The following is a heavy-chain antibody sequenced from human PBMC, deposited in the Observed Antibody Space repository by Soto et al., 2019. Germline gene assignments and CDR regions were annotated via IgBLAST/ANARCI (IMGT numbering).Heavy chain of an antibody. J-gene: IGHJ4*02. V-gene: IGHV3-30*18. D-gene: IGHD4-17*01. CDR3: AKDRSGYGGKPDN. Sequence: GGSLRLSCAASRFTFSTYGMHWVRQAPGKGLEWVAVISYDGSNKFYGDSVKGRFTISRDNSKNTLYLQMNSLTAEDTAVYYCAKDRSGYGGKPDNWGQGTLVTVSS. CDR2: ISYDGSNK. CDR1: RFTFSTYG.